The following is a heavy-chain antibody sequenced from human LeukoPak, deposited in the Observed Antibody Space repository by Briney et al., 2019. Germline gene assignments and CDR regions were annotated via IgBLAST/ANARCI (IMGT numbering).Heavy chain of an antibody. CDR2: IYTSGST. CDR3: ACLGRRDGYNYHLFDY. D-gene: IGHD5-24*01. Sequence: SQTLSLTCTVSGDSISSGDYYWSWIRQPAGKGLEWIGRIYTSGSTNYNPSLKSRVTISVDKSKNQFSLKLSSVTAADTAVYYCACLGRRDGYNYHLFDYWGQGTLVTVSS. V-gene: IGHV4-61*02. J-gene: IGHJ4*02. CDR1: GDSISSGDYY.